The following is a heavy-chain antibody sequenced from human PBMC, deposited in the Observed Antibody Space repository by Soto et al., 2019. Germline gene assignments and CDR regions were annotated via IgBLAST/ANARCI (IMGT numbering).Heavy chain of an antibody. Sequence: GGSLRLSCAASEFTFSSYAIHWVRQAPGKGLEWVAVISYDGSNKYYADSVKGRFTISRDNSKNTLYLQMNSLRAEDTAVYYCARDPGEQIDYFDYWGQGTLVTVSS. CDR3: ARDPGEQIDYFDY. V-gene: IGHV3-30-3*01. J-gene: IGHJ4*02. CDR2: ISYDGSNK. CDR1: EFTFSSYA. D-gene: IGHD6-6*01.